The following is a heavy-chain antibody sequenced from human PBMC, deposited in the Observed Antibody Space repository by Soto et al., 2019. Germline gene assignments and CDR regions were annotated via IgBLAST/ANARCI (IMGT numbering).Heavy chain of an antibody. CDR1: GYTFADYG. D-gene: IGHD1-7*01. CDR2: INTYNGNI. CDR3: ARERGNYMYFDS. Sequence: QVQLVQSGPEVKKPGASMKVSCKVSGYTFADYGISWARQAPGQGLEWMGWINTYNGNIKYAQKSQGRATMSAAPSTSTAYMELNSLRSDDTALYYCARERGNYMYFDSWGQGTLVIVSS. J-gene: IGHJ4*02. V-gene: IGHV1-18*01.